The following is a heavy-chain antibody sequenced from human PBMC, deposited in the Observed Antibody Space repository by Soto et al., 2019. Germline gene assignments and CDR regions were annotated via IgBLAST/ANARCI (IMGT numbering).Heavy chain of an antibody. CDR1: GYTFTSYA. CDR3: AREGYDFHYYYYYMDV. J-gene: IGHJ6*03. Sequence: GSVKVSCKASGYTFTSYAMHWVRQAPGQRLEWMGWINAGNGNTKYSQKFQGRVTITRDTSASTAYMELSSLRSEDTAVYYCAREGYDFHYYYYYMDVWGKGTTVTVSS. D-gene: IGHD5-12*01. CDR2: INAGNGNT. V-gene: IGHV1-3*01.